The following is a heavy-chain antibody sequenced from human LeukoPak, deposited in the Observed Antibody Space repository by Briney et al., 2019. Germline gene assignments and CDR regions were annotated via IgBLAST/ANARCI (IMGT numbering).Heavy chain of an antibody. Sequence: PGGSLRLSCAASGFTFSSYGMHWVRQAPGKGLEWVAFIRYDGSNKYYADSVKGRFTISRDNSKNTLYLQMNSLRAEDTAVYYCAKVVVGQQRNNFDYWGQGTLVTVSS. D-gene: IGHD6-13*01. J-gene: IGHJ4*02. CDR3: AKVVVGQQRNNFDY. CDR1: GFTFSSYG. CDR2: IRYDGSNK. V-gene: IGHV3-30*02.